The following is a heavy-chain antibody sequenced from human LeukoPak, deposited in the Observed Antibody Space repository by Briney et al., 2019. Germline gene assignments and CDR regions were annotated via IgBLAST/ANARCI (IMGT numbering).Heavy chain of an antibody. J-gene: IGHJ4*02. CDR3: ARVSRIVATIYFDY. CDR1: GVSISSGGYY. CDR2: IYHSGST. Sequence: PSETLSLTCTVSGVSISSGGYYWSWIRQHPGKGLEWIGYIYHSGSTYYNPSLKSRVTISVDTSKNQFSLKLSSVTAADTAVYYCARVSRIVATIYFDYWGQGTLVTVSS. D-gene: IGHD5-12*01. V-gene: IGHV4-31*03.